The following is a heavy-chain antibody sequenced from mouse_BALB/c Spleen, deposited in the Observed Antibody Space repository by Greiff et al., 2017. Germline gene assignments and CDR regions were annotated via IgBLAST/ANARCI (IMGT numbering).Heavy chain of an antibody. D-gene: IGHD2-1*01. Sequence: EVMLVESGGGLVKPGGSLKLSCAASGFTFSDYYMYWVRQTPEKRLEWVATISDGGSYTYYPDSVKGRFTISRDNAKNNLYLQMSSLKSEDTAMYYCARGGGNYVYAMDYWGQGTSVTVSS. CDR1: GFTFSDYY. J-gene: IGHJ4*01. CDR2: ISDGGSYT. CDR3: ARGGGNYVYAMDY. V-gene: IGHV5-4*02.